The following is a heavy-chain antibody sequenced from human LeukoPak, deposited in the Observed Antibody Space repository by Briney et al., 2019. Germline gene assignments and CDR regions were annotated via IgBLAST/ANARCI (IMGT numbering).Heavy chain of an antibody. V-gene: IGHV1-69*05. CDR1: GGTFSSYA. Sequence: SVKVSCKASGGTFSSYAISWVRQAPGQGLEWMGRIIPIFGTANYAQKFQGRVTITTDESTTTAYMELSSLRSEDTAVYYCARAGSYGIDAFDIWGQGTMVTVSS. D-gene: IGHD1-26*01. J-gene: IGHJ3*02. CDR2: IIPIFGTA. CDR3: ARAGSYGIDAFDI.